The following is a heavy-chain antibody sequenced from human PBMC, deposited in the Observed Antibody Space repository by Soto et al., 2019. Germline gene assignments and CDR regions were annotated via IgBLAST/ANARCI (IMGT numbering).Heavy chain of an antibody. Sequence: PSETLSLTCAVYGGSFSGYYWSWIRQPPGKGLEWIGEINHSGSTNYNPSLKSRVTISVDTSKNQFSLKLSSVTAADTAVYYCARGREIYYYGSGSYGYWGQGTLVTVSS. CDR1: GGSFSGYY. J-gene: IGHJ4*02. V-gene: IGHV4-34*01. D-gene: IGHD3-10*01. CDR2: INHSGST. CDR3: ARGREIYYYGSGSYGY.